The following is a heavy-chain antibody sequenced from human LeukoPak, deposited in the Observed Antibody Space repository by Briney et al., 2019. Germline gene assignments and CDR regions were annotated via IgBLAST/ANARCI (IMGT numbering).Heavy chain of an antibody. Sequence: PSETLSLTCTVSGGSISSGSYYWSWIRQPAGKGLEWIGRIYTSGSTNYNPFLKSRVTISVDTSKNQFSLKLSSVTAADTAVYYCARRDFWSGQEAFDIWGQGTMVTVSS. CDR2: IYTSGST. CDR3: ARRDFWSGQEAFDI. CDR1: GGSISSGSYY. D-gene: IGHD3-3*01. J-gene: IGHJ3*02. V-gene: IGHV4-61*02.